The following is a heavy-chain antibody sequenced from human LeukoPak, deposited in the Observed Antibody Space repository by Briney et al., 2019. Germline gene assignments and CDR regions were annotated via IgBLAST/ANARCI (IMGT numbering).Heavy chain of an antibody. CDR1: GFTFSNYG. Sequence: GGSLRLSCAAAGFTFSNYGMHWVRQAPGAGLEWVAFVRYDGSYKQYADSVKGRFTISRDNSKNTLYLQMNSLSGEDTALYYCAKDYSDIGGYFDSWGQGILVTVSS. J-gene: IGHJ4*02. CDR3: AKDYSDIGGYFDS. CDR2: VRYDGSYK. V-gene: IGHV3-30*02. D-gene: IGHD3-22*01.